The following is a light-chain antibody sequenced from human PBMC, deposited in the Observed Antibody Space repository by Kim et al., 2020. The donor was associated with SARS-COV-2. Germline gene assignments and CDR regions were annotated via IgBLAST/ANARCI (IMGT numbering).Light chain of an antibody. CDR2: DVT. J-gene: IGLJ3*02. CDR1: TGPVTSGHF. V-gene: IGLV7-46*01. Sequence: PGGTVTLTWGSSTGPVTSGHFPYWFQQKPGQAPRTLIYDVTKRVSWTPARFSGSLPGGKAALTLSGAQPEDEAEYYCLLFYSGVRVFGGGTQLTVL. CDR3: LLFYSGVRV.